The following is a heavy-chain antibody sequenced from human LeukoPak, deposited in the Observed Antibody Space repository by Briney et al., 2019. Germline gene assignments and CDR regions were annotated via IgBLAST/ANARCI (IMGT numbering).Heavy chain of an antibody. J-gene: IGHJ5*02. CDR2: ISYDGSNK. D-gene: IGHD2-15*01. CDR1: GFIFSSYA. CDR3: ARVGGSSSP. Sequence: GRSLRLSCAASGFIFSSYAMHWVRQAPGKGLEWVAVISYDGSNKYYADSVKGRFTISRDNSKNTLYLQMNSLRAENTAVYYCARVGGSSSPWGQGTLVTVSS. V-gene: IGHV3-30*01.